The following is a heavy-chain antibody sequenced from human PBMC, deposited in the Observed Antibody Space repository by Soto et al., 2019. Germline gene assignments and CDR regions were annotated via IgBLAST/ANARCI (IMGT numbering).Heavy chain of an antibody. CDR2: ISSSGDRT. CDR3: ATRWFDP. Sequence: EVQMLESGGGLVQPGGSLRLSCAASGFMFSSYVVSWVRQAPGKGLEWVSAISSSGDRTYYADSVRGRCTISRDNSKNTLYLQMNSLRAEDTAVYYCATRWFDPWGQGTLVTVSS. CDR1: GFMFSSYV. V-gene: IGHV3-23*01. J-gene: IGHJ5*02.